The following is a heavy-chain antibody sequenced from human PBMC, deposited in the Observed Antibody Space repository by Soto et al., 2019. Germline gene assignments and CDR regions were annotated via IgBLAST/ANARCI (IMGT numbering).Heavy chain of an antibody. CDR1: GYTFTTYG. V-gene: IGHV1-18*01. CDR3: AREGSAPYYYYGMDV. D-gene: IGHD6-19*01. CDR2: INGYNGNT. Sequence: QVQLEQSGAEVKKPGDSMKVSCKASGYTFTTYGISWVRQAPGQGLEWMGWINGYNGNTDDPQKLQGRVNMTTDTSTSTAYMELRRLRSDDTAVYYCAREGSAPYYYYGMDVWGQGTTVTVSS. J-gene: IGHJ6*02.